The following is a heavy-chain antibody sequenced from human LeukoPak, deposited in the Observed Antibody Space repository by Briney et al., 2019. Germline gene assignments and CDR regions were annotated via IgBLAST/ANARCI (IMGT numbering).Heavy chain of an antibody. D-gene: IGHD5-24*01. CDR2: IYYSGST. J-gene: IGHJ4*02. CDR3: ASLELGRDGYNYYDY. CDR1: GGSISSSSYY. Sequence: KPSETLSLTCTVSGGSISSSSYYWGWIRQPPGKRLAWIGSIYYSGSTYYNPSLKSRVTISVDTSKNQFSLKLSSVTAADTAVYYCASLELGRDGYNYYDYWGQGTLVTVSS. V-gene: IGHV4-39*01.